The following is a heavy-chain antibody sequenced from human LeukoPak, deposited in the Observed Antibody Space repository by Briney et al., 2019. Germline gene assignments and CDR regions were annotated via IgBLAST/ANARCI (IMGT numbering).Heavy chain of an antibody. D-gene: IGHD6-13*01. CDR3: ANQRSSSWYGDAFDI. J-gene: IGHJ3*02. CDR2: ISGDGRSP. V-gene: IGHV3-43*02. Sequence: PGGSLRLSCAASGFTFDDFAMHWVRQAPGRGLEWVSLISGDGRSPYYADSVKGRFTISRDNSKNSLYLQMNSLRTEDTAFYYCANQRSSSWYGDAFDIWGQGTMVTVSS. CDR1: GFTFDDFA.